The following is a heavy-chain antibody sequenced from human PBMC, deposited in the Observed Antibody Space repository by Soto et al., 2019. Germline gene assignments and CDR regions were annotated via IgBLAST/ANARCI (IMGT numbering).Heavy chain of an antibody. CDR1: RYTFASYY. J-gene: IGHJ6*01. Sequence: GASVKVSCKASRYTFASYYMHWVRQATGKGLEWMGIINPSGGSTSYAQKFQGRVTMTRDTSTSTVYMELSSLRSEDTAVYYCARDPRRRDGYYYYGMDVWGQGPTLTGSS. CDR2: INPSGGST. CDR3: ARDPRRRDGYYYYGMDV. V-gene: IGHV1-46*01.